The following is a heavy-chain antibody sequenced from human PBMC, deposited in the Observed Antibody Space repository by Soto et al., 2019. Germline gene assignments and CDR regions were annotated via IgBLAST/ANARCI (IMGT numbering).Heavy chain of an antibody. Sequence: EEQLVESGGALVQPGRSLRLSCAASGFTFDDYAMHWVRHVPGKGLEWVSFITWNGVNTAYADSIRGRFTISRDNAKNSLYLQMNSLSAEDTAFYYCTRGYCSVGSCAFDIWGQGTMVAVSS. CDR2: ITWNGVNT. J-gene: IGHJ3*02. V-gene: IGHV3-9*01. CDR3: TRGYCSVGSCAFDI. CDR1: GFTFDDYA. D-gene: IGHD2-15*01.